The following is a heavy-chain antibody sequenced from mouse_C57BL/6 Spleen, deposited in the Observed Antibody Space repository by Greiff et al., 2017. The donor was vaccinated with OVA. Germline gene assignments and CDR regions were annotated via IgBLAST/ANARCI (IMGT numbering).Heavy chain of an antibody. Sequence: EVQLQQSGAELVRPGASVKLSCTASGFNIKDDYMHWVKQRPEQGLEWIGWIDPENGDTAYASKFQGKATITADTSSNTAYLQLSSLTSEDTAVYYCTTRYYGSPWYFDVWGTGTTVTVSS. CDR3: TTRYYGSPWYFDV. V-gene: IGHV14-4*01. CDR2: IDPENGDT. D-gene: IGHD1-1*01. J-gene: IGHJ1*03. CDR1: GFNIKDDY.